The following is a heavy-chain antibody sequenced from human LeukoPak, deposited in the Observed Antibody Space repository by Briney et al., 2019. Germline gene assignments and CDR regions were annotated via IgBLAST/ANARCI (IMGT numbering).Heavy chain of an antibody. CDR3: ARATRVGAPDY. V-gene: IGHV4-39*07. J-gene: IGHJ4*02. CDR2: IYYSGST. CDR1: GGSISSSSYY. D-gene: IGHD1-26*01. Sequence: SETLTLTCTVSGGSISSSSYYWGWIRQPPGKGLEWIGSIYYSGSTYYNPSLKSRVTISVDTSKNQFSLKLSSVTAADTAVYYCARATRVGAPDYWGQGTLVTVSS.